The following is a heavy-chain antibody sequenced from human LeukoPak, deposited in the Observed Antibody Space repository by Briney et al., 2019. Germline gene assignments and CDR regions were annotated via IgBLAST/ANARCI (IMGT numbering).Heavy chain of an antibody. V-gene: IGHV3-23*01. CDR3: AKDRRRFWSGYLDY. J-gene: IGHJ4*02. CDR1: GFSLSNYA. D-gene: IGHD3-3*01. CDR2: ISDSGGTT. Sequence: PGGSLRLSCAASGFSLSNYAMSWVRQAPGKGLEWVSGISDSGGTTYYADSVKGRFTISRDNSKNTLYLQMNSLTAEDTAVYYCAKDRRRFWSGYLDYWGRGALVTVSS.